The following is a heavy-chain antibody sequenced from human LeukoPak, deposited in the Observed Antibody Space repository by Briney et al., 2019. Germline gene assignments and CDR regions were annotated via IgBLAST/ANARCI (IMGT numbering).Heavy chain of an antibody. J-gene: IGHJ4*02. CDR2: ISGGGGST. V-gene: IGHV3-23*01. D-gene: IGHD2-8*02. Sequence: GGSLRLSCAASGFTFSSYAMSWVRQAPGKGLEWVSAISGGGGSTYYADSVKGRFTISRDNSKNTLYLQKNSLRAEDTAVYYCAKVGESGGVWKYYFDYWGQGTLVTVSS. CDR1: GFTFSSYA. CDR3: AKVGESGGVWKYYFDY.